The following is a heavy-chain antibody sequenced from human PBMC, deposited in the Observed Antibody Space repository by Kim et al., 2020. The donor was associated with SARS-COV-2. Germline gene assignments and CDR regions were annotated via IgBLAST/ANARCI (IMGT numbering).Heavy chain of an antibody. J-gene: IGHJ4*02. CDR3: ASPSYYYGSGSYFPAAFDY. CDR1: GYSFTSYW. CDR2: IYPGDSDT. V-gene: IGHV5-51*01. D-gene: IGHD3-10*01. Sequence: GESLKISCKGSGYSFTSYWIGWVRQMPGKGLEWMGIIYPGDSDTRYSPSFQGQVTISADKSISTAYLQWSSLKASDTAMYYCASPSYYYGSGSYFPAAFDYWGQGTLVTVSS.